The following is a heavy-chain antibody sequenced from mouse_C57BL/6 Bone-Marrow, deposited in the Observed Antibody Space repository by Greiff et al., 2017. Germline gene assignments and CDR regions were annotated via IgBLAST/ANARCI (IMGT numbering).Heavy chain of an antibody. V-gene: IGHV3-1*01. Sequence: VQLKESGPGMVKPSQSLSLTCTVTGYSITSGYDWHWIRHFPGNKLEWMGYISYSGSTNYNPSLKSRISITHDTSKNHFFLKLNSATTEDTATYYCARDDYYGSSPFADWGQGTLVTVSA. CDR1: GYSITSGYD. CDR2: ISYSGST. D-gene: IGHD1-1*01. J-gene: IGHJ3*01. CDR3: ARDDYYGSSPFAD.